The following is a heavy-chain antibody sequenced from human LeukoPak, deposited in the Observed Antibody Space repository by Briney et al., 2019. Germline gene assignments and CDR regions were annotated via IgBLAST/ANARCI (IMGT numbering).Heavy chain of an antibody. V-gene: IGHV3-30-3*01. CDR2: ISYDGSNK. CDR1: GFTFSSYA. J-gene: IGHJ3*02. D-gene: IGHD2-15*01. CDR3: ASWVVVVAATNDAFDI. Sequence: GGSLRLSCAASGFTFSSYAMHWVRQAPGKGLEWVAVISYDGSNKYYADSVKGRFTISRDNSKNTLYLQMNSLRAEDTAVYYCASWVVVVAATNDAFDIWGQGTMVTVSS.